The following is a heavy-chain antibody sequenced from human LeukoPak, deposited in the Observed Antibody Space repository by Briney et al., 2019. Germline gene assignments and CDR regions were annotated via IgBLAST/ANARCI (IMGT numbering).Heavy chain of an antibody. D-gene: IGHD2-2*01. CDR2: ISGSGGST. J-gene: IGHJ4*02. CDR1: GFTFSSYA. Sequence: GGSLRLSCAASGFTFSSYAMSWVRQAPGKGLEWVSAISGSGGSTYYADSVKGRFNISRDNSKNTLYLQMNSLRAEDTAVYYCASRGGYCSSTSCYRIDYWGQGTLVTVFS. CDR3: ASRGGYCSSTSCYRIDY. V-gene: IGHV3-23*01.